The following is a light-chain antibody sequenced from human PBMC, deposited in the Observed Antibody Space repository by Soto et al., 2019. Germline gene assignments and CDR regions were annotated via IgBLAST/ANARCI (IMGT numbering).Light chain of an antibody. CDR2: DVS. V-gene: IGLV2-14*01. CDR1: SSDVGGYNY. J-gene: IGLJ2*01. CDR3: SSYTSSHVV. Sequence: QSALTQPASVSGSPGQSITFSCTGTSSDVGGYNYVSWYQQHPGKAPKLMIYDVSNRPSGVSNRFSGSKSGNTASLTISGLQAEDEADYYCSSYTSSHVVFGGGTKLTVL.